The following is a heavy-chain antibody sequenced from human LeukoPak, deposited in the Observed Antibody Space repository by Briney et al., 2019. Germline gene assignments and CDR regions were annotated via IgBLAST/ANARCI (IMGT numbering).Heavy chain of an antibody. J-gene: IGHJ4*02. CDR1: GFTFSSYG. CDR3: AKDRSKGSYGDDFDF. D-gene: IGHD1-26*01. Sequence: GGSLRLSCAASGFTFSSYGMHWVRQAPGKGLEWVAFIRYDGSNKYYADSVKGRFTISRDNSKNTLYLQMNSLRPEDTAVYYCAKDRSKGSYGDDFDFWGQGTLVTVSS. V-gene: IGHV3-30*02. CDR2: IRYDGSNK.